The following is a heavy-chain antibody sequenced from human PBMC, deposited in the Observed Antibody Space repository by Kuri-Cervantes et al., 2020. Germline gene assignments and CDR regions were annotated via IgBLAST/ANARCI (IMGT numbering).Heavy chain of an antibody. V-gene: IGHV3-23*01. CDR1: GFAVSSNY. Sequence: GESLKISCAASGFAVSSNYMSWVRQAPGKGLEWVSAISGSGGSTYYADSVKGRFTISRDNSKSTLHLQMDRLSGEDTAVYYCAKVMDTFGGVIAHFDDWGQGTLVTVSS. J-gene: IGHJ4*02. D-gene: IGHD3-16*02. CDR2: ISGSGGST. CDR3: AKVMDTFGGVIAHFDD.